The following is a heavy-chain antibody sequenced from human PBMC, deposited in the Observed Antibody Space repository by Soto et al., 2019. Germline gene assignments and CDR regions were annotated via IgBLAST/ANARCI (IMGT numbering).Heavy chain of an antibody. CDR2: ISGSGGST. CDR1: GFTFSNHA. CDR3: AKDQGSSWYEIDY. Sequence: GGSLRLSCAASGFTFSNHAVTWVRQAPGKGLEWVSTISGSGGSTYYADSVKGRFTISRDNSKNTLYLQMNSLRAEDTAVYYCAKDQGSSWYEIDYWGQGTLVTVSS. V-gene: IGHV3-23*01. J-gene: IGHJ4*02. D-gene: IGHD6-13*01.